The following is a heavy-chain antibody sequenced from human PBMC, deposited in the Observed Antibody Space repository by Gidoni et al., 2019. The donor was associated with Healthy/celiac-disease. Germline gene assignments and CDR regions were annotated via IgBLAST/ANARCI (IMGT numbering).Heavy chain of an antibody. CDR1: GGSFSGYY. V-gene: IGHV4-34*01. J-gene: IGHJ5*02. CDR3: ARGEQRGSGWYEYWFDP. D-gene: IGHD6-19*01. CDR2: VNHSGST. Sequence: QVQLQQWGAGLLKPSEPLSLTCAVYGGSFSGYYWSWIRQPPGKGLEWIGDVNHSGSTNYNPSLKSLVNISVDTSKNQFSLKLSSVTAADTAVYYCARGEQRGSGWYEYWFDPWGQGTLVTVSS.